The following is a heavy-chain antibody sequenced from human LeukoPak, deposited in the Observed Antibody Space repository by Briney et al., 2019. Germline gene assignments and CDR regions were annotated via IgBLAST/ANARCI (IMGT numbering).Heavy chain of an antibody. Sequence: PGGSLRLSCAASGFTFSTYGMHWVRQAAGKGLEWVAVIAYDGSSQFYADSVKGRFVISRDNSKNILFLQMNSLRGEDAAVYYCVKEGTPRSCTWYDSWGQGTLVTVSS. CDR1: GFTFSTYG. D-gene: IGHD2-15*01. CDR2: IAYDGSSQ. J-gene: IGHJ5*01. V-gene: IGHV3-30*18. CDR3: VKEGTPRSCTWYDS.